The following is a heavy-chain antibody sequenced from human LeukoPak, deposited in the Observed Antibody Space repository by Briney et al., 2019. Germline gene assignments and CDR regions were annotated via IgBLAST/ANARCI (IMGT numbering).Heavy chain of an antibody. V-gene: IGHV4-34*01. CDR2: INHSGDT. J-gene: IGHJ4*02. D-gene: IGHD6-19*01. Sequence: SETLSLTCAVSGGSFSDFYWSWIRQTPGKGLEWIGEINHSGDTNYNPSLAGRAVISVDTSRNQFSLNLTSVIDADTAVYYCAKGPHRYSSTWYYSRSSFYFDCWGQGALVTVSS. CDR1: GGSFSDFY. CDR3: AKGPHRYSSTWYYSRSSFYFDC.